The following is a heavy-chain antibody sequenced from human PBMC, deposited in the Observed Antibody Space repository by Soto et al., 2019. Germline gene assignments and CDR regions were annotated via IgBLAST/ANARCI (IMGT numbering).Heavy chain of an antibody. CDR1: GYTFTSYG. V-gene: IGHV1-18*01. CDR3: ARGGVGLRAVVAATPFDY. D-gene: IGHD2-15*01. J-gene: IGHJ4*02. CDR2: ISAYNGNT. Sequence: QVQLVQSGAEVKKPGASVKVSCKASGYTFTSYGISWVRQAPGQGLEWMGWISAYNGNTNYAQKLQGRVTMTTDTPTQTGXMERRSLRADDTAVYYCARGGVGLRAVVAATPFDYWGQGTLVTVSS.